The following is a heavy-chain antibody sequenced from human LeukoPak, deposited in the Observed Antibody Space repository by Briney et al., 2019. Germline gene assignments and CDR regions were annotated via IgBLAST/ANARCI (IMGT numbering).Heavy chain of an antibody. J-gene: IGHJ4*02. CDR1: GFTFSSYG. V-gene: IGHV3-30*18. CDR2: ISYDGSNK. CDR3: AKAPDSPEAYYYDIPSGIDY. D-gene: IGHD3-22*01. Sequence: PGGSLRLSCAASGFTFSSYGMHWVRQAPGKGLEWVAVISYDGSNKYYADSVKGRFTISRDNSKNTLYLQMNSLRAEDTAVYYCAKAPDSPEAYYYDIPSGIDYWGQGTLVTVSS.